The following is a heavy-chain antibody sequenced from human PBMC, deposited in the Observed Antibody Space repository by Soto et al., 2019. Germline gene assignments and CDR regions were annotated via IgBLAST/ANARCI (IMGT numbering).Heavy chain of an antibody. CDR2: ISQGGDT. D-gene: IGHD2-15*01. V-gene: IGHV4-30-2*01. CDR1: GLSLDRGAYS. CDR3: ASLGGYRYYFDY. J-gene: IGHJ4*02. Sequence: PSETLSLTCTVPGLSLDRGAYSWSWVRQPLGKGLEWVGSISQGGDTYYNPSLTGRVTISVDRPRNQFSLNLTSVTAADTAVYYCASLGGYRYYFDYWGQGILVTVSS.